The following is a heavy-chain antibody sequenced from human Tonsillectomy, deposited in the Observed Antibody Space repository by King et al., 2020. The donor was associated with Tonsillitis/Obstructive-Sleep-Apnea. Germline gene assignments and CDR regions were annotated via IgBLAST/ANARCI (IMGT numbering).Heavy chain of an antibody. J-gene: IGHJ5*01. V-gene: IGHV4-59*08. D-gene: IGHD2-2*01. CDR3: ARLKPDIVVVPTPISVWCDS. CDR1: DGAISSYY. Sequence: VQLQESGPGLVKPSETLSLTCTVSDGAISSYYWNWIRQAPGKGLEWIGYIHYSGSTNYNPSLKSRVTISVDTSKKRFFLNLSSVTAADTAVYYCARLKPDIVVVPTPISVWCDSWGQGALVTVSS. CDR2: IHYSGST.